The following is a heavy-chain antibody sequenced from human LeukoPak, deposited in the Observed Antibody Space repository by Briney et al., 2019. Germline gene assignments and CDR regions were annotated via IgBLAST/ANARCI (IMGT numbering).Heavy chain of an antibody. Sequence: SETLSLTCAVSGGSLSSYYWSWIRQPAGKGLEWIGRIYTSGSTNYNPSLKSRVTMSVDTSKNQFSLKLSSVTAADTAVYYCARGRYYYDSSGYYLFDYWGQGTLVTVSS. CDR1: GGSLSSYY. D-gene: IGHD3-22*01. V-gene: IGHV4-4*07. CDR3: ARGRYYYDSSGYYLFDY. J-gene: IGHJ4*02. CDR2: IYTSGST.